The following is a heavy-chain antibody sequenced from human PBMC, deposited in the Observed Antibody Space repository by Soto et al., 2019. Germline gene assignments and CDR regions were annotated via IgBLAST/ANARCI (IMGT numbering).Heavy chain of an antibody. CDR3: ARSNPENFDYEITPYGY. V-gene: IGHV4-39*01. CDR2: IYYSGST. CDR1: GGSISSSSYY. Sequence: SETLSLTCTVSGGSISSSSYYWGWIRQPPGKGLEWIGSIYYSGSTYYNPSLKSRVTISVDTSKNQFSLKLSSVTAADTAVYYCARSNPENFDYEITPYGYWGLGTLVTVSS. D-gene: IGHD3-9*01. J-gene: IGHJ4*02.